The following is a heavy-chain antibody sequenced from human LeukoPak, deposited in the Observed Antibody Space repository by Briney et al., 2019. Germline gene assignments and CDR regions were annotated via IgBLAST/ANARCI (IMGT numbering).Heavy chain of an antibody. J-gene: IGHJ6*02. Sequence: GEPLNISCQGSVSPFTSYRSGVVREMPGKGLEWMGIIYPGDSDTRYSPSFQGQVTISADKSISTAYLQWSSLKASDTAMYYCARLDDYYYGMDVWGQGTTVTVSS. CDR2: IYPGDSDT. D-gene: IGHD2-2*03. V-gene: IGHV5-51*01. CDR3: ARLDDYYYGMDV. CDR1: VSPFTSYR.